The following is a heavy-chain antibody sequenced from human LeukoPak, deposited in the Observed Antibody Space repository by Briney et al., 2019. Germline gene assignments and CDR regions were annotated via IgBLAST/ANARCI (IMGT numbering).Heavy chain of an antibody. D-gene: IGHD6-19*01. CDR3: TRGGPVAGTHKYFQH. J-gene: IGHJ1*01. V-gene: IGHV1-8*01. Sequence: ASVKVSCKASGYTFTSYDINWVRQATGQGLEWMGWMNPNNGNTDYAQKFQGRVTLTRNTSISTAYMELSSLRSEDTAVYYCTRGGPVAGTHKYFQHWGQGTLVIVSS. CDR1: GYTFTSYD. CDR2: MNPNNGNT.